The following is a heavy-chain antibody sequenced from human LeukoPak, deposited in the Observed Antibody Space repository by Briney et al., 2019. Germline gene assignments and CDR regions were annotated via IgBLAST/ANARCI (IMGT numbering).Heavy chain of an antibody. CDR3: ATDIDGCYSGSYYGLSNAFDI. CDR2: INTNTGNP. D-gene: IGHD1-26*01. V-gene: IGHV7-4-1*02. CDR1: GYTFTSYA. J-gene: IGHJ3*02. Sequence: ASVKVSRKASGYTFTSYAMNWVRQAPGQGLAWMGWINTNTGNPTYAQGFTGRFVFSLDTSVSSAYLQISSLSAEDTAVYYGATDIDGCYSGSYYGLSNAFDIWGQGTMVTVSS.